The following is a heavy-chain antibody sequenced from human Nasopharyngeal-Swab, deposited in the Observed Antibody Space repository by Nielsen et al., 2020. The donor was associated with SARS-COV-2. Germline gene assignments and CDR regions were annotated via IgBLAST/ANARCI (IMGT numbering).Heavy chain of an antibody. CDR1: GFTFSSYA. J-gene: IGHJ4*02. CDR3: ARDGGYFDY. CDR2: ISYDGSNK. Sequence: GGFLRLSCAASGFTFSSYAMHWVRQAPGKGLEWVAVISYDGSNKYYADSVKGRFTISRDNSKNTLYLQMNSLRAEDTAVYYCARDGGYFDYWGQGTLVTVSS. V-gene: IGHV3-30*04.